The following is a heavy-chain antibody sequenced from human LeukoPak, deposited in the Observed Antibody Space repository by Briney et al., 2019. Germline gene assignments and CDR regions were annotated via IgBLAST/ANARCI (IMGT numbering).Heavy chain of an antibody. V-gene: IGHV1-46*01. CDR3: ARVRGYGRSVDAFDI. J-gene: IGHJ3*02. CDR1: GYTFTSYY. CDR2: INPSGGST. D-gene: IGHD5-12*01. Sequence: ASVKVSCKASGYTFTSYYMHWVRQAPGQGLEWMGIINPSGGSTSYAQKFQGRVTMTRDMSTSTVYMELSSLRSVDTAVYYCARVRGYGRSVDAFDIWGQGTMVTVSS.